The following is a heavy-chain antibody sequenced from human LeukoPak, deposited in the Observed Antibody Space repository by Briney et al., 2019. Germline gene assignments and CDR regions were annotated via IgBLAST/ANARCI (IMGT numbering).Heavy chain of an antibody. Sequence: PGGSLRLSCVASGFTFGYSWMSWVRQAPGKGLERVGRIKSKSDGGTADYAAVVKARFIISRDDSKDTLYLQMNSLKTEDTGIYYCAEFNTRDAFEIWGQGTMVTVSS. D-gene: IGHD1-26*01. CDR2: IKSKSDGGTA. CDR1: GFTFGYSW. CDR3: AEFNTRDAFEI. J-gene: IGHJ3*02. V-gene: IGHV3-15*01.